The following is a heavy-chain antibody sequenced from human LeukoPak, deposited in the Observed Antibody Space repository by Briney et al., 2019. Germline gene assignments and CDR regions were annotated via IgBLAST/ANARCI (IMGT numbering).Heavy chain of an antibody. CDR2: INPNSGGT. Sequence: ASVKVSCKASGYIFTGYYIHWVRQAPGQGLEWMGWINPNSGGTNYAQKLQGRVTMTRDTSISTAYMELSGLRSDDTAVCYCARANYFDSSGYLTADAFDIWGQGTMVTVSS. CDR3: ARANYFDSSGYLTADAFDI. D-gene: IGHD3-22*01. J-gene: IGHJ3*02. V-gene: IGHV1-2*02. CDR1: GYIFTGYY.